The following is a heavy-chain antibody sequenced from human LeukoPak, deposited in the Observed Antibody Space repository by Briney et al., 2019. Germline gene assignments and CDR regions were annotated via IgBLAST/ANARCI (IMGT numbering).Heavy chain of an antibody. D-gene: IGHD3-10*01. CDR3: ARLLWFGPYDAFDI. J-gene: IGHJ3*02. V-gene: IGHV3-23*01. Sequence: TGGSLRLSCAASGFTFSNYVMSWVRQAPGKGLEWVSGISGSGDGTHYADPVKGRFTISGDNSKTTLYLQMSSLRAEDTAVYYCARLLWFGPYDAFDIWGQGTMVTVSS. CDR1: GFTFSNYV. CDR2: ISGSGDGT.